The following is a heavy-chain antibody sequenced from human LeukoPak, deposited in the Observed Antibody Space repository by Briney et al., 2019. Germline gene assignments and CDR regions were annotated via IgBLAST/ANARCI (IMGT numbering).Heavy chain of an antibody. CDR1: GFTFSGYA. D-gene: IGHD5-12*01. CDR3: ARVGGYRL. CDR2: ITSNGGST. J-gene: IGHJ4*02. Sequence: GGSLRLSCSASGFTFSGYAMHWVRQAPGKGLEFVSAITSNGGSTYYADSVKGRFAISRDNSKNTLYLQVNSLRAEDTAVYYCARVGGYRLWGQGTLVTVSS. V-gene: IGHV3-64*04.